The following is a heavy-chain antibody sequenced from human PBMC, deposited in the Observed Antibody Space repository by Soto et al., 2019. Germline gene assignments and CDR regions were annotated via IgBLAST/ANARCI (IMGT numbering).Heavy chain of an antibody. CDR3: ARVSAVTATYTLDP. D-gene: IGHD2-21*02. CDR2: INSDGSRT. V-gene: IGHV3-74*01. J-gene: IGHJ5*02. Sequence: EVQLVESGGGLVQPGGSLRLSCAASRFIFNDYWMHWVRQVPGKGLVWVSRINSDGSRTDYADSVKDRFTISRDNAKNTLYLQMNSLRAEDTAVYHCARVSAVTATYTLDPWGQGTLVTVSS. CDR1: RFIFNDYW.